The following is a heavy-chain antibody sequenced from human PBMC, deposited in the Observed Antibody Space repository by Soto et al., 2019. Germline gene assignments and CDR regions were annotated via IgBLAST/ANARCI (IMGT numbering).Heavy chain of an antibody. V-gene: IGHV1-46*01. D-gene: IGHD3-9*01. CDR3: AREYDTLTSTGMDV. J-gene: IGHJ6*02. CDR2: VNPRSGSA. Sequence: QVQLVQSGAEVKKPGASVNVSCQASGYSFSTYYMHWVRQAPGQGFEWMGIVNPRSGSASYAQKFQGRVKLARDTSTNTFYMDLSRLTSEDTAGYFCAREYDTLTSTGMDVWGQGTTVIVSS. CDR1: GYSFSTYY.